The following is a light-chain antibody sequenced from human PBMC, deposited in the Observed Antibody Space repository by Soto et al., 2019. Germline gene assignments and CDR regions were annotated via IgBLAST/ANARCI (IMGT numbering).Light chain of an antibody. CDR3: QQYGSSGT. CDR1: QSVSNNY. V-gene: IGKV3-20*01. CDR2: GAS. Sequence: ESVLTQSPGTLSLSPGERATLSCRASQSVSNNYLAWYQQKPGQAPRLLIYGASNRATGIPDRFSGSGSGTDLTLTISRLEPEDFAVYYCQQYGSSGTFGQGTKVDIK. J-gene: IGKJ1*01.